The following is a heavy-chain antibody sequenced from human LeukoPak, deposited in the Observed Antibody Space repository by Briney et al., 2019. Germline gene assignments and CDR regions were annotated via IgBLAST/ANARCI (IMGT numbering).Heavy chain of an antibody. V-gene: IGHV7-4-1*02. Sequence: ASVKVSCKASGYTFTSYAKNWVRQAPGQGLEWMGWINTNTGNPTYAQGFTGRFVFSLDTSVSTAYLQISSLKAEDTAVYYCARVHDSSGYYYFDYWGQGTLVTVSS. CDR1: GYTFTSYA. J-gene: IGHJ4*02. CDR2: INTNTGNP. D-gene: IGHD3-22*01. CDR3: ARVHDSSGYYYFDY.